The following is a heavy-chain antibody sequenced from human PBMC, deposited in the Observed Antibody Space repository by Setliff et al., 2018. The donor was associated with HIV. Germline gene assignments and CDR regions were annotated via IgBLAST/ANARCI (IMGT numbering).Heavy chain of an antibody. Sequence: SETLSLTCTVSGGSITGHYWSWIRQPPGKGLEWIGYIHYSGSSNYNPSLKSRVTISVDTSKNQFSLKLSSVTAADTAVYYCASTGGYSYGFFDSWGQGALVTVSS. CDR2: IHYSGSS. CDR3: ASTGGYSYGFFDS. D-gene: IGHD5-18*01. CDR1: GGSITGHY. J-gene: IGHJ4*02. V-gene: IGHV4-59*11.